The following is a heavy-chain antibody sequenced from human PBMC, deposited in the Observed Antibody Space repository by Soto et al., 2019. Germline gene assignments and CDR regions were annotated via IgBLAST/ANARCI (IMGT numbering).Heavy chain of an antibody. CDR2: INQDGSER. D-gene: IGHD3-10*01. V-gene: IGHV3-7*01. CDR3: VKDNRGSY. Sequence: GGSLRLSCAASGFTFSTCWMMWVRQAPGKGLEWVANINQDGSERYYVDSVKGRFTISRDDAKNSLYLQMNSLRAEDTAVYYCVKDNRGSYWGQGTLVTVSS. CDR1: GFTFSTCW. J-gene: IGHJ4*02.